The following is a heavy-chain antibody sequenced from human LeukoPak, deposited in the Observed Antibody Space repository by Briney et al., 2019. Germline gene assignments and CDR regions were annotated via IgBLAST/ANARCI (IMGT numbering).Heavy chain of an antibody. Sequence: PGGSLRLSCEVSGFTSGDYYMSWSRQAPGKGLEWISYISGSSSTIYYAGSVKGRFTISRDNGKNSLYLQMNSLTVEDTGVYYCARDGAEDYGIDYWGRGTLVTVSS. CDR1: GFTSGDYY. CDR2: ISGSSSTI. J-gene: IGHJ4*02. V-gene: IGHV3-11*04. D-gene: IGHD4/OR15-4a*01. CDR3: ARDGAEDYGIDY.